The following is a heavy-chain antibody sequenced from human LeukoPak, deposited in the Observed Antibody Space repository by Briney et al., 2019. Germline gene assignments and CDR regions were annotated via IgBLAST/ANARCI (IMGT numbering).Heavy chain of an antibody. CDR1: Y. J-gene: IGHJ5*02. Sequence: YMSWVRQPPGKGLEWIGSIYYSGSTYYNPSLKSRVTISVDTSKNQFSLKLSSVTAADTAVYYCARVPQQLWSGTPNWFDPWGQGTLVTVSS. V-gene: IGHV4-39*01. CDR3: ARVPQQLWSGTPNWFDP. CDR2: IYYSGST. D-gene: IGHD6-13*01.